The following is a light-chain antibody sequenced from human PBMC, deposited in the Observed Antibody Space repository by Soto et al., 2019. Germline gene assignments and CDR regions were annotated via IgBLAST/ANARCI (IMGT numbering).Light chain of an antibody. V-gene: IGLV3-21*02. Sequence: VLTQSPSVSVAPGQTARITCGGNRIGSKSVHWHQQKPGQAPVVVVYDDSERPSGIPERFSGSNSGNTATLTISRVEAGDEADYYCQVWDSSSDLLYVFGPGTKLTVL. CDR2: DDS. J-gene: IGLJ1*01. CDR3: QVWDSSSDLLYV. CDR1: RIGSKS.